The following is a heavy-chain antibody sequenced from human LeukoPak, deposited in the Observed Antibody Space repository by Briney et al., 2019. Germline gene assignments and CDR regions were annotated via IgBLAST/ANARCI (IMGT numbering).Heavy chain of an antibody. J-gene: IGHJ6*02. CDR1: GFTFSNAW. Sequence: GGSLRLSCAASGFTFSNAWMSWVRQAPGKGLEWVGRIKSKTDGGTTDYAAPVKGRFTISRDDSKNTLYLQMNSLKTEDTAVYYCTTEEESYDDYYYGMDVWGQGTTVTVSS. CDR3: TTEEESYDDYYYGMDV. CDR2: IKSKTDGGTT. V-gene: IGHV3-15*01. D-gene: IGHD3-3*01.